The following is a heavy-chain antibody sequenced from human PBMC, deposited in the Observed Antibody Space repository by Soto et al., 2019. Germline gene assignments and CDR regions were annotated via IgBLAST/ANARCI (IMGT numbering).Heavy chain of an antibody. Sequence: ASVKVSCKVSGYTLTELSMHWVRQAPGKGLEWMGGFDPEDGETIYAQKFQGRVTMTEDTSTDTAYMELSSLRSGDTAVYYCATDYYDSSGYIPLDYWGQGTLVTVSS. V-gene: IGHV1-24*01. CDR3: ATDYYDSSGYIPLDY. CDR1: GYTLTELS. D-gene: IGHD3-22*01. CDR2: FDPEDGET. J-gene: IGHJ4*02.